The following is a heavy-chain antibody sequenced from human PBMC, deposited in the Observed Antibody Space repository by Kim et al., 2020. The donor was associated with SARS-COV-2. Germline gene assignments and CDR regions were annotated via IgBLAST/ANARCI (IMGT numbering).Heavy chain of an antibody. Sequence: SGPTLVNPTQTLTLTCTFSGFSLSTNGVGVGWIRQPPGKALEWLALIYWDDDKRFNSSLKTRLTITKDTAKNQVVLRMTNMDPVDTATYYCARSQDCTGDLCYSPWFDPWGQGTLVTVSS. CDR3: ARSQDCTGDLCYSPWFDP. D-gene: IGHD2-8*02. V-gene: IGHV2-5*02. CDR1: GFSLSTNGVG. CDR2: IYWDDDK. J-gene: IGHJ5*02.